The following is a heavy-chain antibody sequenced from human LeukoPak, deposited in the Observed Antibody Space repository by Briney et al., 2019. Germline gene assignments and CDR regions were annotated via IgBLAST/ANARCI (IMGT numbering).Heavy chain of an antibody. D-gene: IGHD3-10*01. V-gene: IGHV3-30*02. CDR2: IRYDGNDK. Sequence: GGSLRLSCAASGFPFSYYGMHWVRQAPGKGLEWVAFIRYDGNDKFYAESVKGRFTISRDTSRNTLYLHMNSLRLEDTAVYYCAKGLMRDRWFGESWGQGTLVTVSS. CDR3: AKGLMRDRWFGES. J-gene: IGHJ5*02. CDR1: GFPFSYYG.